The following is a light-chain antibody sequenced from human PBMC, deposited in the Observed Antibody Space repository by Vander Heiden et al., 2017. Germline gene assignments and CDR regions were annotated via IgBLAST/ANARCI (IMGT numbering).Light chain of an antibody. CDR1: QSISTY. V-gene: IGKV1-39*01. CDR2: AAS. Sequence: DIQMTQSPSSLSASVGDRVSITCRASQSISTYLNWYQQKPGKPPKVLIYAASNLHGGVPSRFTGSGSGTDFILTITRLQPEDFATYYCQQSDSSPLTFGGGTKVE. CDR3: QQSDSSPLT. J-gene: IGKJ4*01.